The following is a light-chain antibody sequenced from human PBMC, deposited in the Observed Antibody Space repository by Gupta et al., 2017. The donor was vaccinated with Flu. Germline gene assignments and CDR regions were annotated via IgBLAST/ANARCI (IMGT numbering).Light chain of an antibody. CDR3: SSYTSRSTSV. CDR2: EVT. J-gene: IGLJ1*01. Sequence: QPASVSGSPGQSITISCTGTSSDVGGYNYVSWYQQHPGKAPKLMIYEVTNRPSGVSYRFSGSKSGNTASLTISGLQAEDEANYYCSSYTSRSTSVFGTGTKVTVL. CDR1: SSDVGGYNY. V-gene: IGLV2-14*01.